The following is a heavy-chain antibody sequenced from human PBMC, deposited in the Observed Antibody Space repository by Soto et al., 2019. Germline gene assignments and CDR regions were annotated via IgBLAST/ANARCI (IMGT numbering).Heavy chain of an antibody. J-gene: IGHJ5*02. CDR1: GFSLSTSGVG. Sequence: QITLKESGPTLVKPTQTLTLTCTFSGFSLSTSGVGVGWIRQPPGKALEWLALIYWDDDKRYSPSLKSRLTIPKDTSKNQVVLTMTNMDPVDTATYYCAHMWLDCISTSCYVPWFDPWGQGTLVTVSS. D-gene: IGHD2-2*01. V-gene: IGHV2-5*02. CDR3: AHMWLDCISTSCYVPWFDP. CDR2: IYWDDDK.